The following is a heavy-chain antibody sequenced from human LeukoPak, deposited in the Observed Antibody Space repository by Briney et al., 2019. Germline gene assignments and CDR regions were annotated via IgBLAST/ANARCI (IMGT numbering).Heavy chain of an antibody. V-gene: IGHV3-30*04. CDR3: AKEKSYYYYNYMDV. CDR2: ISYDGSNK. Sequence: PGGSLRLSCAASGFTFSSYAMHWVRQAPGKGLEWVAVISYDGSNKKYADSVKGRFTISRDNSKNTLYLQMNSLRAEDTALYYCAKEKSYYYYNYMDVWGKGTTVTVSS. J-gene: IGHJ6*03. CDR1: GFTFSSYA.